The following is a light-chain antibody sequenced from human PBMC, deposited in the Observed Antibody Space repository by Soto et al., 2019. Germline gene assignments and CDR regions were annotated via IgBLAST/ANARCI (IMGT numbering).Light chain of an antibody. CDR2: DVS. CDR1: QGVTTN. CDR3: QQYNNWPFS. V-gene: IGKV3-15*01. J-gene: IGKJ5*01. Sequence: IVTTQSPCTLCAPPGAGATTSCSAGQGVTTNFAWYQQKSGQSPRLLIYDVSIRATGVPARFSGTGSETDFTLPISGLQSEDSAVYFCQQYNNWPFSFGQGTRLEIK.